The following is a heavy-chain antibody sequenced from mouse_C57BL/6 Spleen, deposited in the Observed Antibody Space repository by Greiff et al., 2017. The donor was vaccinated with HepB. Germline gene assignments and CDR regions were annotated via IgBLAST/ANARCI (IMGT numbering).Heavy chain of an antibody. J-gene: IGHJ1*03. D-gene: IGHD1-1*01. CDR2: IDPETGGT. CDR3: TRSGYYCSRDWYFDV. Sequence: QVQLKQSGAELVRPGASVTLSCKASGYTFTDYEMHWVKQTPVHGLEWIGAIDPETGGTAYNQKFKGKAILTADKSSSTAYMELRSLTSEDSAVYYCTRSGYYCSRDWYFDVWGTGTTVTVSS. V-gene: IGHV1-15*01. CDR1: GYTFTDYE.